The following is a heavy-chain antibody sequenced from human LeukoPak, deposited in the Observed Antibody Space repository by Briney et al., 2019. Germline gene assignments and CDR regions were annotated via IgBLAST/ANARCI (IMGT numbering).Heavy chain of an antibody. D-gene: IGHD1-1*01. Sequence: QTGGSLRLSCAASGFTFSSYAMSWVRQALGKGLEWVSSIWGGGDSTYYAGSVKGRFTISRDNSKNTLYLQMNSLRVEDTAIYHCAKRNYNHHFDYWGQGMLVTVSS. CDR2: IWGGGDST. V-gene: IGHV3-23*01. J-gene: IGHJ4*02. CDR1: GFTFSSYA. CDR3: AKRNYNHHFDY.